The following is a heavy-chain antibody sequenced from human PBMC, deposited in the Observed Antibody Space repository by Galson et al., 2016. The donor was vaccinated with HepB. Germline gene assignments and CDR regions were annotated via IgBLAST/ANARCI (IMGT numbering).Heavy chain of an antibody. CDR1: GFSLTTSGEG. CDR2: FYNSGST. CDR3: ARLYCSSTSCCGYCGMDV. Sequence: LVKPTQTLTLTCSFSGFSLTTSGEGVGWIRQPPGKGLEWIGDFYNSGSTSYNPSLQSRVTISVDTSKNRISLKLSSVTAADTAVYHCARLYCSSTSCCGYCGMDVWGQGTTVTVSS. D-gene: IGHD2-2*01. J-gene: IGHJ6*02. V-gene: IGHV4-39*01.